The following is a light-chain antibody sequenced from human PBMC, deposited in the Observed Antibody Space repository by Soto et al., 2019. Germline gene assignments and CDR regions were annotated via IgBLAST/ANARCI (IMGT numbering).Light chain of an antibody. J-gene: IGLJ2*01. CDR3: SSYGGSNTVV. CDR2: EVS. V-gene: IGLV2-8*01. CDR1: SSDVGGYNY. Sequence: QCVLTQSPSVSGSPGQSVTISCTGSSSDVGGYNYVSWYQQHPGKAPKLMIYEVSKRPSGVPDRLSGSKSGNTASLTVSGLQAEDEADYYCSSYGGSNTVVFGGGTKVTVL.